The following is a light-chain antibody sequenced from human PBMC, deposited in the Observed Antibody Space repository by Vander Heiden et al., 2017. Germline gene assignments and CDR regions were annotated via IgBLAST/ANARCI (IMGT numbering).Light chain of an antibody. CDR1: QGISSY. CDR2: AAS. Sequence: IQLNTAPSFLSASVGDRVTITCRASQGISSYLAWYQQKPGKAPKLLIYAASTWPSGVPSRFSGSGSGTEFTLTISSLQPEDFAAYYCQQRKSYPSLTFGGGTKVEIK. V-gene: IGKV1-9*01. CDR3: QQRKSYPSLT. J-gene: IGKJ4*01.